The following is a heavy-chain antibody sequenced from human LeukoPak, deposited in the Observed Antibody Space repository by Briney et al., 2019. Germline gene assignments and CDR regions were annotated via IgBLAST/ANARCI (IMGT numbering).Heavy chain of an antibody. J-gene: IGHJ3*02. V-gene: IGHV5-51*01. CDR2: IYPGDSDT. CDR1: GYSFTSYW. D-gene: IGHD6-13*01. CDR3: ARQRIAAARDAFDI. Sequence: KYGESLKISCKGSGYSFTSYWIGWVRQMPGKGLEWMGIIYPGDSDTRYSPSFQGQVTISADKSISTAYLQWSSLKASDTAMYYCARQRIAAARDAFDIWAQGTMVTVSS.